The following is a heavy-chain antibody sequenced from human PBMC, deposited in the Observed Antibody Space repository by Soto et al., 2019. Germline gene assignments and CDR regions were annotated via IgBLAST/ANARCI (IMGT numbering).Heavy chain of an antibody. CDR2: INIGGDTT. Sequence: EVQLLESGGGLVQPGGSLRLSCGVSGFTFSNYAMSWVRQAPGKGLEWVSAINIGGDTTYYADSVKGRFTRSRDNSKNTRYLQMNSLRAEDTAVYYCAKLLVTQMPYYYYGLDVWGQGTTVTVS. D-gene: IGHD2-21*02. CDR1: GFTFSNYA. CDR3: AKLLVTQMPYYYYGLDV. J-gene: IGHJ6*02. V-gene: IGHV3-23*01.